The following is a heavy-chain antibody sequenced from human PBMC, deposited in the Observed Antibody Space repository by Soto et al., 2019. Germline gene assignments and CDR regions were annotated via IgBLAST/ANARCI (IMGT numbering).Heavy chain of an antibody. CDR3: ARDRGSPVRYFDY. CDR2: IDSTSSNK. D-gene: IGHD2-15*01. Sequence: PGGSLRLSCSASGFIFSSYSMNWVRQAPGKGLEWVSSIDSTSSNKYYADSVKGRFTISRDNSKNTLYLQMNSLRAEDTAVYYCARDRGSPVRYFDYWGQGTLVTVSS. J-gene: IGHJ4*02. V-gene: IGHV3-21*01. CDR1: GFIFSSYS.